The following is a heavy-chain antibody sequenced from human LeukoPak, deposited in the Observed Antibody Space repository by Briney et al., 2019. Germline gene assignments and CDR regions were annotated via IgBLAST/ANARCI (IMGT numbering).Heavy chain of an antibody. V-gene: IGHV3-23*01. CDR1: GFTFSSYA. J-gene: IGHJ4*02. Sequence: GGSLRLSCAASGFTFSSYAMSWVRQAPGKGLEWVSAISGSGGSTYYADSVKGRFTISRDNAKNSLYLQVNSLRAEDTAVYYCATQGTVTTYPWVVWGQGTLVTVSS. CDR3: ATQGTVTTYPWVV. D-gene: IGHD4-17*01. CDR2: ISGSGGST.